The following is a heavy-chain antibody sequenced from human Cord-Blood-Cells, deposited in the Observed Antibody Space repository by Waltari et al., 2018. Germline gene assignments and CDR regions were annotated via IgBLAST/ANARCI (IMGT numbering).Heavy chain of an antibody. J-gene: IGHJ4*02. D-gene: IGHD6-19*01. CDR1: GYTFTSYG. V-gene: IGHV1-18*01. CDR2: ISAYNGNT. CDR3: ARDGKIAVAGTRPLFDY. Sequence: QVQLVQSGAEVKKPGASVKVSYKASGYTFTSYGISWVRPAPGQGLEWMGWISAYNGNTNYAQKLQGRVTMTTDTSTSTAYMELRSLRSDDTAVYYCARDGKIAVAGTRPLFDYWGQGTLVTVSS.